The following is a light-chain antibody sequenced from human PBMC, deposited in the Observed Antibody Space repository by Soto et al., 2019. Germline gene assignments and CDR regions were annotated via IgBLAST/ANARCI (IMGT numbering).Light chain of an antibody. CDR2: EVS. J-gene: IGLJ2*01. CDR3: RSYTSSSTLV. Sequence: QSALTQPPSVSGSPGQSVTISCTGTSSDVGSYNRVSWYQQPPGTAPKLMIYEVSNRPSGVPDRFSGSKSGNTASLTISGLQAEDEADYYCRSYTSSSTLVFAGGTKLTGL. V-gene: IGLV2-18*02. CDR1: SSDVGSYNR.